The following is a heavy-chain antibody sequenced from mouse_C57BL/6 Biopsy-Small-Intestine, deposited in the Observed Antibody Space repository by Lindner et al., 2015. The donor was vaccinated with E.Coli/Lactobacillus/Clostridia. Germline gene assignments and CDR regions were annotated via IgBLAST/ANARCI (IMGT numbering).Heavy chain of an antibody. CDR1: GFTFSDYG. V-gene: IGHV5-17*01. CDR3: ASSYSNYDLYFDY. Sequence: VQLQESGGGLVRPGGSLKLSCAASGFTFSDYGLHWVRQAPEKGLEWVAYISSGSSTIYYADTVKGRFTISRDNAKNTLFLQMTSLRSEDTAMYYCASSYSNYDLYFDYWGQGTTLTVSS. D-gene: IGHD2-5*01. CDR2: ISSGSSTI. J-gene: IGHJ2*01.